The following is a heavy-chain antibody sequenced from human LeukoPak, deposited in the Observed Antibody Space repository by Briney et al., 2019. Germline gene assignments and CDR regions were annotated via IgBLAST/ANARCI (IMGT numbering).Heavy chain of an antibody. J-gene: IGHJ4*02. CDR2: ISGSGDST. CDR1: GFTFSSYA. CDR3: AKLGDSDRYYFDY. D-gene: IGHD3-22*01. V-gene: IGHV3-23*01. Sequence: GGSLRLSCAASGFTFSSYAMSWVRQAPGKGLEWVSLISGSGDSTYYAESVKGRFTISRDNSKNTLYLQMNGLRAEDTALYFCAKLGDSDRYYFDYWGQGTLVTVSS.